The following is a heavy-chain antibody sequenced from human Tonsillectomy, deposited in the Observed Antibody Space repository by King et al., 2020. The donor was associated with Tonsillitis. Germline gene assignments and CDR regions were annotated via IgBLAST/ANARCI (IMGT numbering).Heavy chain of an antibody. CDR1: GFTFDDYA. V-gene: IGHV3-43*02. CDR2: ISGDGGKT. Sequence: VQLVESGGGVVQPGGSLRLSCATSGFTFDDYAMHWVRQAPGKGLEWVSLISGDGGKTFYIDSVKGRFTISRDNSKNSLYLQMNSLRTEDTALYYCVKDDQFGQTGYYYMDVWGKGTTVTVSS. CDR3: VKDDQFGQTGYYYMDV. D-gene: IGHD3-10*01. J-gene: IGHJ6*03.